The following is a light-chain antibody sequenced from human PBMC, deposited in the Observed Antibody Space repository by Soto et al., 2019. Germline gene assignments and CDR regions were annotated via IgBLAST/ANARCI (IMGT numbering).Light chain of an antibody. J-gene: IGKJ1*01. Sequence: EIVMTQSPATLSVSPGERATLSCRASQSVSSNLAWYQQKPGQAPRLLIYGASTRATGIPARFSGSGSGTEFTLTNSSLQSEDFEVYYCQRYNNWPRTFGQGTKVEI. CDR3: QRYNNWPRT. CDR1: QSVSSN. CDR2: GAS. V-gene: IGKV3-15*01.